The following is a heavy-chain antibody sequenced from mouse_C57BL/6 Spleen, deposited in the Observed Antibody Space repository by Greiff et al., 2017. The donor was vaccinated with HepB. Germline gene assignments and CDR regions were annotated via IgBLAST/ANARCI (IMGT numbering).Heavy chain of an antibody. CDR3: AYGNVVNWYFDV. CDR2: ISYDGSN. J-gene: IGHJ1*03. V-gene: IGHV3-6*01. CDR1: GYSITSGYY. Sequence: VQLKESGPGLVKPSQSLSLTCSVTGYSITSGYYWNWIRQFPGNKLEWMGYISYDGSNNYNPSLKNRISITRDTSKNQFFLKLNSVTTEDTATYYCAYGNVVNWYFDVWGTGTTVTVSS. D-gene: IGHD2-1*01.